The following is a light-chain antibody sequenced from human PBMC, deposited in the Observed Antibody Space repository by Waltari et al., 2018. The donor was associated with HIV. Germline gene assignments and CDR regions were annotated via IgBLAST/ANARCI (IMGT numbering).Light chain of an antibody. J-gene: IGLJ1*01. CDR3: QACDSSTGLYV. CDR1: QSVDKY. V-gene: IGLV3-1*01. Sequence: YDLTHPPSVSVSPGQTASITCSRAQSVDKYASWYQQKPGQSLVLVIYQHSNRPSGIPERFSGSNSGNTATLTISGTQAMDEADYYCQACDSSTGLYVFGTGTKVTVL. CDR2: QHS.